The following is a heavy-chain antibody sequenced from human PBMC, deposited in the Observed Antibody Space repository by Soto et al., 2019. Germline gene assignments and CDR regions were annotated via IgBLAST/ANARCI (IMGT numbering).Heavy chain of an antibody. CDR1: GGSISGGVGGLYY. CDR3: AREVIPLTTDWYFDL. CDR2: IYDSGST. Sequence: PSETLSLTCTVSGGSISGGVGGLYYWSWIRQPPGKGLEWIGYIYDSGSTYYNPSLTSRVTISVDTSKNQFSLRLSSVTAADTAVYYCAREVIPLTTDWYFDLWGRGTLVTVSS. V-gene: IGHV4-30-4*01. J-gene: IGHJ2*01. D-gene: IGHD4-17*01.